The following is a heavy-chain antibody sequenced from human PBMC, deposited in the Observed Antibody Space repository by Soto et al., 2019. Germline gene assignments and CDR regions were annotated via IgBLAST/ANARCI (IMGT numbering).Heavy chain of an antibody. V-gene: IGHV5-10-1*01. D-gene: IGHD2-2*01. J-gene: IGHJ6*02. CDR1: GYSFTSYW. CDR2: IDPSDSYT. Sequence: GAPLKISCKGSGYSFTSYWSSWVRQMPGHGLEWMGRIDPSDSYTNYSPSFQGHVTISADKSISTAYLQWSSLKASDTAMYYCARGYCSSTSCYADYYCGMDVWGQGTTVTVSS. CDR3: ARGYCSSTSCYADYYCGMDV.